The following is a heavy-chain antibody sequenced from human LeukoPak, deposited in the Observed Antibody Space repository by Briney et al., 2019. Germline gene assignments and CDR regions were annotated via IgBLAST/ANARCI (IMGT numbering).Heavy chain of an antibody. D-gene: IGHD6-13*01. Sequence: GGSLRLSCAASGFTFSSYAMSWVRQAPGMGLEWVSAINASGGSTYYADSVKGRFTISRDSSKSTLYLQMNTLRAEDTAVYYCAKRIATAGPYFDYRGQGALVTVSS. V-gene: IGHV3-23*01. CDR3: AKRIATAGPYFDY. CDR1: GFTFSSYA. J-gene: IGHJ4*02. CDR2: INASGGST.